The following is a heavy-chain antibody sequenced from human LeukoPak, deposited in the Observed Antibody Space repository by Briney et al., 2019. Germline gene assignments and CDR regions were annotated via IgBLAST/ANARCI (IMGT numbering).Heavy chain of an antibody. J-gene: IGHJ6*03. CDR3: ARAARDILTGYYTNYYYMGV. CDR1: GYTFTSYY. D-gene: IGHD3-9*01. Sequence: GASVKVSCKASGYTFTSYYMHWVRQAPGQGLEWMGIINPSGGSTSYAQKFQGRVTMTRDMSTSTVYMELSSLRSEDTAVYYCARAARDILTGYYTNYYYMGVWGKGTTVTVSS. V-gene: IGHV1-46*01. CDR2: INPSGGST.